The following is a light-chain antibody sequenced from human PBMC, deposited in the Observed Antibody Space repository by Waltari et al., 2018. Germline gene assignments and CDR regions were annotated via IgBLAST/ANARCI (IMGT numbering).Light chain of an antibody. CDR1: QGLVHHNGNTY. Sequence: DNVMTQTPPSLPVTLAQPASITCRSSQGLVHHNGNTYLSWLQQRPGQPPRLLIYKVSNRVPGVPDRFSGSGAGTDFTLKISRVEAEDVGIYYCMQAKEFPRALGQGTKVEIK. J-gene: IGKJ1*01. CDR2: KVS. CDR3: MQAKEFPRA. V-gene: IGKV2-24*01.